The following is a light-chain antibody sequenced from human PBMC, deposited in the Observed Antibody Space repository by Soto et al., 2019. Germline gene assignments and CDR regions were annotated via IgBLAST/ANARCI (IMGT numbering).Light chain of an antibody. CDR1: QSVSSSY. J-gene: IGKJ1*01. V-gene: IGKV3-20*01. CDR3: QQYGSPPWT. Sequence: VLTQSPGTLSLSPLERATITCRASQSVSSSYLAWYQQKPGQAPRLLIYGASSRATGIPDRFSGSGSGTDFTLTISRLEPEDFAVYYCQQYGSPPWTFGQGTKV. CDR2: GAS.